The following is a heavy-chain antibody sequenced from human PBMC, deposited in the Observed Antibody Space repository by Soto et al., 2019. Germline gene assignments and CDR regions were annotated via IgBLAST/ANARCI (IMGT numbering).Heavy chain of an antibody. V-gene: IGHV3-30*18. CDR1: GFSFSSYG. CDR3: AKERMEQYQLLPFFDY. Sequence: QVQLVESGGGVVQPGRSLRLSCAASGFSFSSYGMHWLRQAAGKGLEWVAVISHDGSNKYYADSVRGRFTISRDNSKNTLYLQMTSLRPEDTAVFYCAKERMEQYQLLPFFDYWGQGTLVTVSS. D-gene: IGHD2-2*01. J-gene: IGHJ4*02. CDR2: ISHDGSNK.